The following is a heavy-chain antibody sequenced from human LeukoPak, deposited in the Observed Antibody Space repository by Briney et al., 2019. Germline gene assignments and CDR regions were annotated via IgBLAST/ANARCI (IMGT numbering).Heavy chain of an antibody. J-gene: IGHJ3*02. CDR1: GFTFSSYS. V-gene: IGHV3-48*04. CDR3: ARRRPYSDNSGHAFDI. CDR2: ISSSSSTI. Sequence: PGGSLRLSRAASGFTFSSYSMNWVRQAPGKGLEWVSYISSSSSTIYYADSVKGRFTISRDNAKNSLYLQMNSLRAEDTAVYYCARRRPYSDNSGHAFDIWGQGTMVTVSS. D-gene: IGHD3-22*01.